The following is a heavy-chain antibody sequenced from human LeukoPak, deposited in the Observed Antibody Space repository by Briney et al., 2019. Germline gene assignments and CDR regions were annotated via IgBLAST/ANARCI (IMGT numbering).Heavy chain of an antibody. D-gene: IGHD6-13*01. J-gene: IGHJ4*02. CDR2: IPYAGSNK. CDR1: GFTFSSYA. Sequence: QSGGSLRLSCTASGFTFSSYAMHWLRQAPGKGLEWGAVIPYAGSNKYYADSVKGRFTISRDNSKNTLYLQMNSLRGEDTAVYYCARHLTGAGTFDYCGQGTLVTVSS. V-gene: IGHV3-30-3*01. CDR3: ARHLTGAGTFDY.